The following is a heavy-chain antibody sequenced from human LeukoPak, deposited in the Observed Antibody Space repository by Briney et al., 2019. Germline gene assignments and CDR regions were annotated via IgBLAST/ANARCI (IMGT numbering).Heavy chain of an antibody. J-gene: IGHJ4*02. CDR2: INLKSGGT. Sequence: ASVKVSCKASGYTFTSYDINWVRQATGQGLEWMGWINLKSGGTNYAQKFQGRVTMTRDTSISTAYMELSRLRSDDTAVYYCARSPHILTGENFDYWGQGTLVTVSS. CDR1: GYTFTSYD. V-gene: IGHV1-2*02. CDR3: ARSPHILTGENFDY. D-gene: IGHD3-9*01.